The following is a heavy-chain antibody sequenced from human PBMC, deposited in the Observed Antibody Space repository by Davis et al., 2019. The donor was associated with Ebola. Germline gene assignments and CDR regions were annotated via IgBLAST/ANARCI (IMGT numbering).Heavy chain of an antibody. CDR3: ARGHSYGSMVYGMDV. V-gene: IGHV4-39*01. D-gene: IGHD5-18*01. CDR1: GGSISRSSYY. Sequence: MPSETLSLTCTVSGGSISRSSYYWGWIRQPPGKGPVWIGNMFYSGSTYYNPSLKSRVTISVDTSKNQFSLKVSSVTAADTAVYYCARGHSYGSMVYGMDVWGQGTTVTVSS. CDR2: MFYSGST. J-gene: IGHJ6*02.